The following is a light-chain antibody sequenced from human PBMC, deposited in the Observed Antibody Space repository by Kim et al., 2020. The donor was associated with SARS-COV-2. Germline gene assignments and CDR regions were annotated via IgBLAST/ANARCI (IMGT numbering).Light chain of an antibody. CDR3: QTWGTGIQV. CDR1: SGHSSYT. Sequence: QLVLTQSPSASASLGASVKLTCTLSSGHSSYTIAWHQQQPEKGPRYLMKLNSDGSHSKGDGIPDRFSGSSSGAEHYLTISSLQSEDEADYYCQTWGTGIQVFGGGTKVTVL. CDR2: LNSDGSH. V-gene: IGLV4-69*01. J-gene: IGLJ3*02.